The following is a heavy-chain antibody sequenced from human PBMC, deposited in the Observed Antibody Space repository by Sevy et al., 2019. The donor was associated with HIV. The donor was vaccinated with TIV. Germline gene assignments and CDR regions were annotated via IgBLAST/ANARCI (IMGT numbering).Heavy chain of an antibody. D-gene: IGHD3-22*01. CDR2: FEPEDGET. V-gene: IGHV1-24*01. J-gene: IGHJ4*02. CDR3: ATTKDYYDSSGSPFDY. CDR1: GYSLTQLS. Sequence: GPVKVSCKVSGYSLTQLSMHWVRQAPGKGLEWMGSFEPEDGETFYAQMVQGRVTLTEDTSTDTAYMELRSLRSEDTAIYYCATTKDYYDSSGSPFDYWGQGTLVTVSS.